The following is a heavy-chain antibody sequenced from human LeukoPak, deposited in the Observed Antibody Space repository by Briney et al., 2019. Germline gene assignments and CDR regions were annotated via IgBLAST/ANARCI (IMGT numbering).Heavy chain of an antibody. CDR3: ARYDYPGAKPKRDAFDI. J-gene: IGHJ3*02. V-gene: IGHV4-39*07. D-gene: IGHD4-11*01. CDR1: GGSISSSSYY. CDR2: IYYSGST. Sequence: PSETLSLTCTVSGGSISSSSYYWGWIRQPPGKGLEWIGSIYYSGSTYYNPSLKSRVTISVDTSKNQFSLKLSSVTAADTAVYYCARYDYPGAKPKRDAFDIWGQGTMVTVSS.